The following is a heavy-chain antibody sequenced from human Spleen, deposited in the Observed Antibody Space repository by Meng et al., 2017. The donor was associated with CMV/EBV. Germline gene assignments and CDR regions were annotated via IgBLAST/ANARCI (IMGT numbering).Heavy chain of an antibody. Sequence: GESLKISCAASGFTFSSYSMNWVRQAPGKGLEWVSYISSSSSTIYYADSVKGRFTISRDNAKNTLYLQMNSLRAEDTAVYYCARERAGPGDAFDIWGQGTMVTVSS. CDR2: ISSSSSTI. V-gene: IGHV3-48*04. CDR1: GFTFSSYS. D-gene: IGHD1-1*01. J-gene: IGHJ3*02. CDR3: ARERAGPGDAFDI.